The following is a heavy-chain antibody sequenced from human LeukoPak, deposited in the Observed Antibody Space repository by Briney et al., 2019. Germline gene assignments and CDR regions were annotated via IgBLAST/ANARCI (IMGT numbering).Heavy chain of an antibody. Sequence: SETLSLTCTVSGDSISGSSDYWGWIRQPPGKGLEWIGNINYGGSTYYNPSLKSRVTISVDTSNNQFSLKVSSVTAADTAVYYCASADGYKIVSCGHGTLVTVSS. D-gene: IGHD5-24*01. CDR3: ASADGYKIVS. V-gene: IGHV4-39*01. J-gene: IGHJ5*01. CDR2: INYGGST. CDR1: GDSISGSSDY.